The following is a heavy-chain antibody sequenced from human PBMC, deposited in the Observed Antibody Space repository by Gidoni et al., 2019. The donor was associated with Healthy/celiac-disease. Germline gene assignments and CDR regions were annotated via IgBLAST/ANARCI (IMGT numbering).Heavy chain of an antibody. CDR2: IYYSGST. J-gene: IGHJ4*02. CDR3: ARHTGIAARPFDY. V-gene: IGHV4-39*01. D-gene: IGHD6-6*01. Sequence: QLQLQESGPGLVKPSETLSLTCTVSGGSISSSSYYWGWLRQPPGKGLEWIGSIYYSGSTYYNPSLKSRVTISVDTSKNQFSLKLSSVTAADTAVYYCARHTGIAARPFDYWGQGTLVTVSS. CDR1: GGSISSSSYY.